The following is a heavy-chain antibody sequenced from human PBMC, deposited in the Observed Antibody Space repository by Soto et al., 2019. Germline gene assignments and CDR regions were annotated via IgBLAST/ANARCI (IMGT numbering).Heavy chain of an antibody. Sequence: ASVKVSCKASGYTFTSFAMHWVRPAPGQRLEWMGWINAGNANTKYSQRFQGRITITGDTSASTAYMELRSLRSEDTAVYFCARGSFDWFPYFDSWGQGTLVTVSS. CDR3: ARGSFDWFPYFDS. CDR1: GYTFTSFA. CDR2: INAGNANT. V-gene: IGHV1-3*01. J-gene: IGHJ4*02. D-gene: IGHD3-9*01.